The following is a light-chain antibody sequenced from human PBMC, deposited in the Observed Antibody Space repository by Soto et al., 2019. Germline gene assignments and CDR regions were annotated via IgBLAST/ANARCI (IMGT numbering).Light chain of an antibody. J-gene: IGKJ1*01. CDR3: QQYYSSLT. V-gene: IGKV4-1*01. CDR1: QSVLYTSNNKNY. CDR2: WAS. Sequence: DIVMTQSPDSLAVSLGERATINCKSSQSVLYTSNNKNYLAWYQQKPGQPPRLLIYWASTRESGVPDRFSGSGSGTDFTLTIGSLQAEDVAIYYCQQYYSSLTFGQGTKVDIK.